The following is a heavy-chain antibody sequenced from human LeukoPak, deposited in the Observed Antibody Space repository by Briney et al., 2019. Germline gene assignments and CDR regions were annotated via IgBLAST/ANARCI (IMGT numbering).Heavy chain of an antibody. CDR1: GFSFSRHW. D-gene: IGHD3-10*01. V-gene: IGHV3-7*01. Sequence: GGSLRLSCAASGFSFSRHWMSWARQAPGKGLEWVANIKQDGSEKYYVDSVKGRFTISRENAQNSLHLQMNSLRAEDTAVYYCARAPRRGVMDVWGKGDTVSVSS. CDR3: ARAPRRGVMDV. J-gene: IGHJ6*03. CDR2: IKQDGSEK.